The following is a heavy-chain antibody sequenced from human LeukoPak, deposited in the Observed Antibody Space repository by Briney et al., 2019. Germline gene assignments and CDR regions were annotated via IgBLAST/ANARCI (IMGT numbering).Heavy chain of an antibody. CDR3: ARYGYSSSWENYYFDY. D-gene: IGHD6-13*01. V-gene: IGHV1-69*06. CDR1: GGTFSSYA. Sequence: ASVKVSRKASGGTFSSYAISWVRQAPGQGLEWMGGIIPIFGTANYAQKFQGRVTITADKSTSTAYMELSSLRSEDTAVYYCARYGYSSSWENYYFDYWGQGTLVTVSS. J-gene: IGHJ4*02. CDR2: IIPIFGTA.